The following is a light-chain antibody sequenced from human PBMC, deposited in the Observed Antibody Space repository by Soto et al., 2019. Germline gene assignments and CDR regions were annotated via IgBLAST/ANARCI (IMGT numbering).Light chain of an antibody. CDR1: QSFSSN. V-gene: IGKV3-15*01. CDR3: QQYNNWPPWT. CDR2: GAS. Sequence: EIVMTQSPATLSVSQGERATLSCRASQSFSSNLAWYQQKPGQAPRLLIYGASTRATGIPARFSGSGSGTEFTLTISSLQSEDFAVYYCQQYNNWPPWTFGQGTKVDIK. J-gene: IGKJ1*01.